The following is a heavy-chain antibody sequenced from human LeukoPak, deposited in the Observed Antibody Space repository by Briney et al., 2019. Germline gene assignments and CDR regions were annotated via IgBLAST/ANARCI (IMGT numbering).Heavy chain of an antibody. CDR1: GFTFSSYS. J-gene: IGHJ4*02. V-gene: IGHV3-21*01. D-gene: IGHD1-26*01. CDR2: ISSSSSYI. CDR3: ARDLVGATFDY. Sequence: AGGSLRLSCAASGFTFSSYSMNWVRQALGKGLEWVSSISSSSSYIYYADSVKGRFTISRDNAKNSLYLQMNSLRAEDTAVYYCARDLVGATFDYWGQGTLVTVSS.